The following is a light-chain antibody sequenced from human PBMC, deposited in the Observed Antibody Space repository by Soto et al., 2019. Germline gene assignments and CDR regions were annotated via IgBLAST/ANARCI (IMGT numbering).Light chain of an antibody. CDR3: AAWDDSLNGEI. CDR1: SSNIGSNT. J-gene: IGLJ1*01. Sequence: QSVLTQPPSASGTPGQRVTISSSGSSSNIGSNTVTWYQQLPGSAPKLLIYSNNQRPSGVPDRFSGSKSGTSASLAISGLQSEDEADYYCAAWDDSLNGEIFGTGTKVTVL. V-gene: IGLV1-44*01. CDR2: SNN.